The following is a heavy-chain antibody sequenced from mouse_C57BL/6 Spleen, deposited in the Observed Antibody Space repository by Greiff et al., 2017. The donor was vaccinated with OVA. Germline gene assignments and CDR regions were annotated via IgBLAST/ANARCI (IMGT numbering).Heavy chain of an antibody. CDR1: GYTFTSYW. D-gene: IGHD1-1*01. CDR3: ARRTPYYDGSSYWYFDV. Sequence: QVQLQQPGAELVKPGASVKMSCKASGYTFTSYWITWVKQRPGQGLEWIGDIYPGSGSTNYNEKFKSNVTLTVDTSSSTAYMQLSSLTSEDSAVYYCARRTPYYDGSSYWYFDVWGTGTTVTVSS. V-gene: IGHV1-55*01. J-gene: IGHJ1*03. CDR2: IYPGSGST.